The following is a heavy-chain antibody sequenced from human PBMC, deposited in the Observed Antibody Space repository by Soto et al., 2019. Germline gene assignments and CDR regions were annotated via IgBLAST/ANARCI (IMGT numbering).Heavy chain of an antibody. CDR3: ASDRLTKYGEGHLYYFDY. CDR1: GGSITNTSYY. CDR2: IYYSGTT. D-gene: IGHD3-3*01. V-gene: IGHV4-39*01. Sequence: QLQLQESGPSLVKPSETLSLTCTVSGGSITNTSYYWGWIRQPPGKGLEWMGSIYYSGTTYNNPSLKSRVTMSIDTSKNQFSLKLRSVTAADTAGYYCASDRLTKYGEGHLYYFDYWGQGALVTVSS. J-gene: IGHJ4*02.